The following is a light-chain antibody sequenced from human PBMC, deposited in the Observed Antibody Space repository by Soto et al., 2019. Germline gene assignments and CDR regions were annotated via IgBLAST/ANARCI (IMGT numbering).Light chain of an antibody. CDR1: QSISSW. CDR3: LQV. V-gene: IGKV1-5*01. CDR2: DAS. J-gene: IGKJ5*01. Sequence: GDKVTITCRASQSISSWLGWYQQKPGKAPKLLIYDASSLESGVPSRFSGSGSGTEFTCTFIFFFPGEDGITNFLQVFG.